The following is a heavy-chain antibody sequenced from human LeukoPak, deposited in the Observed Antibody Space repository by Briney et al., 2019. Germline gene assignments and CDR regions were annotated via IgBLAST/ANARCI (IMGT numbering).Heavy chain of an antibody. Sequence: PGGSLRLSCAASGFRFSSYAMSWVRQAPGKGLEWVSFIYSGGSTYYADSVKGRFTISRDNSKNTLYPQMNSLRADDTAVYYCARRAGAYSHPYDYWGQGTLVTVSS. CDR2: IYSGGST. CDR1: GFRFSSYA. V-gene: IGHV3-53*01. J-gene: IGHJ4*02. CDR3: ARRAGAYSHPYDY. D-gene: IGHD4/OR15-4a*01.